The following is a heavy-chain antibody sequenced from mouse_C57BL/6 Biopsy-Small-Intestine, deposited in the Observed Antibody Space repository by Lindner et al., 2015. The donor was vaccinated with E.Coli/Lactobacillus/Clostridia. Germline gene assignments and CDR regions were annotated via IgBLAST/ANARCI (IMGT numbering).Heavy chain of an antibody. D-gene: IGHD2-4*01. CDR1: GYTFTSYG. CDR2: IYPRSGNT. CDR3: ARREAGLPYFDY. J-gene: IGHJ2*01. V-gene: IGHV1-81*01. Sequence: VQLQESGAELARPGASVKLSCKASGYTFTSYGISWVKQRTGQGLEWIGEIYPRSGNTYYNEKFKGKATLTADKSSSTAYMELRSLTSEDSAVYFCARREAGLPYFDYWGQGTTLTVSS.